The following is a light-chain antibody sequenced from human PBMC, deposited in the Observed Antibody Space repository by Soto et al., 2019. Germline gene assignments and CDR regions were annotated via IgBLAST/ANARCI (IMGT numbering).Light chain of an antibody. J-gene: IGKJ2*01. Sequence: DIQMTQSPSTLSASVGDRVTITCRASQSMSIYLAWYQQKPGRAPKLLMYKASSLESGVPSRFSGSGSGTEFTLTISSLQPDDSATYYCQQYNSFLYTFGQGTKLEIK. CDR2: KAS. CDR3: QQYNSFLYT. CDR1: QSMSIY. V-gene: IGKV1-5*03.